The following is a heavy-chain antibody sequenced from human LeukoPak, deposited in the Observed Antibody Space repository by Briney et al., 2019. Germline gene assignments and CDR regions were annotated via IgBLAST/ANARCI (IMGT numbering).Heavy chain of an antibody. CDR2: ISYDGNKK. V-gene: IGHV3-30*03. CDR3: ARCQYYDFWSGYLDY. CDR1: GFTFSSHA. Sequence: GGSLRLSCAASGFTFSSHAMHWVCQAPGKGLEWVAVISYDGNKKNYADSVKGRFTISRDNAKNSLYLQMNSLRAEDTAVYYCARCQYYDFWSGYLDYWGQGTLVTVSS. J-gene: IGHJ4*02. D-gene: IGHD3-3*01.